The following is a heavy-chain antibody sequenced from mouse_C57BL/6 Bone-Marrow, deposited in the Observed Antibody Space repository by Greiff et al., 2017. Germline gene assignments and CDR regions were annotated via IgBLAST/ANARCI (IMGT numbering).Heavy chain of an antibody. CDR3: ADYGSSYGYFDV. V-gene: IGHV1-82*01. J-gene: IGHJ1*03. Sequence: LQESGPELVKPGASVKISCKASGYAFSSSWMNWVKQRPGKGLEWIGRIDPGDGDTNYNGKFKGKATLTADKSSSTAYMQLSSLTSEDSAVYFCADYGSSYGYFDVWGTGTTVTVSS. CDR1: GYAFSSSW. D-gene: IGHD1-1*01. CDR2: IDPGDGDT.